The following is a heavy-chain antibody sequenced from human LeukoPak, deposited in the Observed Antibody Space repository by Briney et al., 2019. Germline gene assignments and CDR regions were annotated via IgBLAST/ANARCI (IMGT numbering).Heavy chain of an antibody. CDR3: AADSGSYDNGVY. D-gene: IGHD1-26*01. CDR2: INHSGST. Sequence: SETLSLTCAVYGGSFSGYYWTWIRQPPGKGLEWIGEINHSGSTNYNPSLKSRVTISVDTSKNQFSLKLSSVTAADTAVYYCAADSGSYDNGVYWGQGTLVTVSS. V-gene: IGHV4-34*01. J-gene: IGHJ4*02. CDR1: GGSFSGYY.